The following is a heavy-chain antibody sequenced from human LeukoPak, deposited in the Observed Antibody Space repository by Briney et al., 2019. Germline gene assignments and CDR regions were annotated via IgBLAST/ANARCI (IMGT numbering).Heavy chain of an antibody. CDR3: ARVGHCSSTSCYGLDY. CDR1: GGSISSGGYY. Sequence: SETLSLTCTVSGGSISSGGYYWSWIWQPPGKGLEWIGYIYHSGSTYYNPSLKSRVTISVDTSKNQFSLKLSSVTAADTALYYCARVGHCSSTSCYGLDYWGQGTLVTVSS. J-gene: IGHJ4*02. CDR2: IYHSGST. V-gene: IGHV4-30-2*01. D-gene: IGHD2-2*01.